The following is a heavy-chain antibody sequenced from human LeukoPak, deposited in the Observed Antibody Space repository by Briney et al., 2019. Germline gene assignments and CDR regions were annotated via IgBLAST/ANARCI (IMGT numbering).Heavy chain of an antibody. J-gene: IGHJ2*01. CDR3: ARPLGNGYSYWYFDL. D-gene: IGHD3-22*01. CDR1: GGSISSSSYY. Sequence: SETLSLTCTVSGGSISSSSYYWGWIRQPPGKGLEWIGYIYYSGSTNYNPSLKSRVTISIDTSKNQISLKLGSVTAADTAVYYCARPLGNGYSYWYFDLWGRGTLVTVSS. CDR2: IYYSGST. V-gene: IGHV4-61*05.